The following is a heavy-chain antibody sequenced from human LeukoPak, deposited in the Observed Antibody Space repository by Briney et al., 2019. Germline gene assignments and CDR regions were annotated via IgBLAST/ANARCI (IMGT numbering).Heavy chain of an antibody. Sequence: PSETLSLTCTVSGGSISSSSYYWGWIRQPPGKGLEWIGSIYYSGSTYYNPSLKSRVTISVDTSKNQFSLKLSSVTAADTAVYYCARMGYSYGLYYFDYWGQGTLVTVSS. CDR3: ARMGYSYGLYYFDY. CDR2: IYYSGST. D-gene: IGHD5-18*01. J-gene: IGHJ4*02. CDR1: GGSISSSSYY. V-gene: IGHV4-39*01.